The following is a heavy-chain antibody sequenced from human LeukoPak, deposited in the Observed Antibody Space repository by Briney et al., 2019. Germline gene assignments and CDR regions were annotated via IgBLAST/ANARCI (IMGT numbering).Heavy chain of an antibody. D-gene: IGHD6-19*01. V-gene: IGHV4-34*01. J-gene: IGHJ6*02. CDR2: INHSGST. CDR1: GGSFSGYY. Sequence: SETLSLTCAVYGGSFSGYYWSWNRQPPGKGLEWIGEINHSGSTNYNPSLKSRVTISVDTSKNQFSLKLSSVTAADTAVYYCARGPLYSSGWYGYYYYGMDVWGQGTTVTVSS. CDR3: ARGPLYSSGWYGYYYYGMDV.